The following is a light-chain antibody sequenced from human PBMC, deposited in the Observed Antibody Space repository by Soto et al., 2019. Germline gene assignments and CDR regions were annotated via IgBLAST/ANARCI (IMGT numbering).Light chain of an antibody. CDR2: DAS. CDR1: QSVSHSF. CDR3: QHYAGSPLT. V-gene: IGKV3-20*01. Sequence: EIVLTQSPCTLSLSPVERATLSCRAIQSVSHSFLAWYQQKPGQAPRLLIYDASIRATGIPDRFGGSGSGTDFTLTISRLEPDDFAVYYCQHYAGSPLTFGGGTKVDIK. J-gene: IGKJ4*01.